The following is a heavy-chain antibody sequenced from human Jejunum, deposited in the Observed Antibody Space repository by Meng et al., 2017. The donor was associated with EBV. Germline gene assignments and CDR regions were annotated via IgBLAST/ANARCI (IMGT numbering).Heavy chain of an antibody. Sequence: VKCGQSGCEVKMPGASGNVSCKTSCYTFTIYGISWVRQAPGHGPEWMGWITVYNGNTNYAPRLQGRVTMTTDLSTSTAYMELRSLRSDDTAVYYCARDSSGYNANDKVSDYWGQGTLVTVSS. D-gene: IGHD5-12*01. CDR1: CYTFTIYG. CDR2: ITVYNGNT. V-gene: IGHV1-18*01. CDR3: ARDSSGYNANDKVSDY. J-gene: IGHJ4*01.